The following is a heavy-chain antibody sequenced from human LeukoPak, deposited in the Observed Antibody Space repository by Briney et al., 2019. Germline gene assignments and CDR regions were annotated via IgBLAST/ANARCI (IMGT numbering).Heavy chain of an antibody. Sequence: SETLSLTCAVDGGSFSGYYWSWIRPPPGKGQEWIGEINHSGSTNYNPSLKSRVTISVDTSKNQFSLKLSSVTAADTAVYYCARGGMEWLRFPNFDYWGQGTLVTVSS. CDR1: GGSFSGYY. CDR3: ARGGMEWLRFPNFDY. D-gene: IGHD5-12*01. J-gene: IGHJ4*02. V-gene: IGHV4-34*01. CDR2: INHSGST.